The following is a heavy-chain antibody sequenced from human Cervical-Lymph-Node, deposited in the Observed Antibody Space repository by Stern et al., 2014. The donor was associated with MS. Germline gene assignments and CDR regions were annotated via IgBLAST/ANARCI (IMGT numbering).Heavy chain of an antibody. Sequence: QMQLVQSGAEVRKPGSSVKVSCKASGGTFSNFDITWVRQAPGQGLEWMGGTIPFLDKSNYAKKFEGRITITADESTSTAYMELSSLRSEDTAVYYCATLGGIYCSGISCYGPWGQGTLVTVSS. CDR2: TIPFLDKS. V-gene: IGHV1-69*01. J-gene: IGHJ5*02. CDR3: ATLGGIYCSGISCYGP. CDR1: GGTFSNFD. D-gene: IGHD2-2*01.